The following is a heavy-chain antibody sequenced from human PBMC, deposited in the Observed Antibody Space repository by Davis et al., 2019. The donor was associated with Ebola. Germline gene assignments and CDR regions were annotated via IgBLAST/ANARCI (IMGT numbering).Heavy chain of an antibody. D-gene: IGHD2-15*01. J-gene: IGHJ4*02. CDR1: GGSISSNY. CDR2: IYYSGNTGNT. CDR3: ARTDRVCSGGSCYSGNDFDY. Sequence: MPSETLSLTCTVSGGSISSNYWSWVRQPPGQGLEWIGYIYYSGNTGNTNYNPSLKSRLTISVDTSKNQFSLKVTSVTAADTAVYYCARTDRVCSGGSCYSGNDFDYWGRGTLVTVSS. V-gene: IGHV4-59*08.